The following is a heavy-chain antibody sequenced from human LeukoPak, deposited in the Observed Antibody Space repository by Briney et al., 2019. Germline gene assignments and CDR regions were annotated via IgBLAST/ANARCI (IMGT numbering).Heavy chain of an antibody. V-gene: IGHV3-30*04. CDR3: AKSGKSDRNDFFTTKQKQLDY. CDR1: GFTFSSYA. CDR2: ISYDGSNK. J-gene: IGHJ4*02. D-gene: IGHD3/OR15-3a*01. Sequence: GGSLRLSCAASGFTFSSYAMHWVRQAPGKGLEWVAVISYDGSNKYYADSVKGRFTISRDNSKNTLYLQMNSLRAEDTAVYYCAKSGKSDRNDFFTTKQKQLDYWGQGTLLTVSS.